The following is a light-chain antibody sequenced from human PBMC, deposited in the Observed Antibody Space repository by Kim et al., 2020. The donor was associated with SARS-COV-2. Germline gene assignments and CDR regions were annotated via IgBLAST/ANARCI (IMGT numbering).Light chain of an antibody. Sequence: GQKVNITCSGSTSNIATNYVSWYQQTPGTAPNLLIYDTAVRPSGIPDRFSASKSGTSATLGITGLQTGDEAVYYCATWDGSLSAGVFGGGTQLTVL. CDR2: DTA. CDR1: TSNIATNY. J-gene: IGLJ2*01. CDR3: ATWDGSLSAGV. V-gene: IGLV1-51*01.